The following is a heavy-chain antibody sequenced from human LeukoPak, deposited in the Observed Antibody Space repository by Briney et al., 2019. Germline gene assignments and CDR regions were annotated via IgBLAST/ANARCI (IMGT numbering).Heavy chain of an antibody. D-gene: IGHD6-19*01. CDR2: FDPEDGET. CDR1: GYTLTELS. Sequence: ASVKVSCKVSGYTLTELSMHWVRQAPGKGLEWMGGFDPEDGETIYAQKFQGRVTITRNTSISTAYMELSSLRSEDTALYYCARDGSGWFDNAFDIWGQGTMVTVSS. J-gene: IGHJ3*02. CDR3: ARDGSGWFDNAFDI. V-gene: IGHV1-24*01.